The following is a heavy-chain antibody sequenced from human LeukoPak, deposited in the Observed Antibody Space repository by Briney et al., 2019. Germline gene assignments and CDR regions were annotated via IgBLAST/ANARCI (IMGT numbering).Heavy chain of an antibody. CDR2: INSSGSTI. Sequence: GGSVRLFCGAWGFNLNDYYMRWMREARGEGVVWVSYINSSGSTIYYAGSVKGRFIISRDNAKNSLYLQMNSLRAEDTAVYYCARDAYGYGDYEGLGYWGQGTLVTVSS. V-gene: IGHV3-11*01. CDR1: GFNLNDYY. CDR3: ARDAYGYGDYEGLGY. J-gene: IGHJ4*02. D-gene: IGHD4-17*01.